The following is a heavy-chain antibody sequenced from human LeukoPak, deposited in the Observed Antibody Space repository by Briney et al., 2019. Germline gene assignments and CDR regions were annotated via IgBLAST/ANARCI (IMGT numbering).Heavy chain of an antibody. CDR2: ISSSSSVI. CDR1: RFTFSSYS. V-gene: IGHV3-21*01. CDR3: AREIGYSYGFGWFDP. Sequence: GCPRLSSAPSRFTFSSYSMNSGPQAPGKGLEWGSSISSSSSVIYYTDSAKGRFTISRDNAKNSLYLQMNSLRAQDTAVYYCAREIGYSYGFGWFDPWGQGTLVTVSS. D-gene: IGHD5-18*01. J-gene: IGHJ5*02.